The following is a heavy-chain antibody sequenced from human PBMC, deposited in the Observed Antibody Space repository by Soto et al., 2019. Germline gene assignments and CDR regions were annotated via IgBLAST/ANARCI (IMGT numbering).Heavy chain of an antibody. CDR1: GFTFSSYA. D-gene: IGHD6-19*01. V-gene: IGHV3-23*01. CDR2: ISGSGGST. Sequence: HPGGSLRLSCAASGFTFSSYAMSWVRQAPGKGLEWVSAISGSGGSTYYADSVKGRFTISRDNSKNTLYLQMNSLRAEDTAVYYCAKFLQWLAHYYYYMDVWGKGTTVTVSS. J-gene: IGHJ6*03. CDR3: AKFLQWLAHYYYYMDV.